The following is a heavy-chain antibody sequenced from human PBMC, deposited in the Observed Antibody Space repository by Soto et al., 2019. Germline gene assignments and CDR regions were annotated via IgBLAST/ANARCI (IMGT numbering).Heavy chain of an antibody. CDR3: AMVDVYVTPSPQDV. J-gene: IGHJ6*02. Sequence: QVQLVQSGAEVKNPGASVKVSCKAYGYTFTRYGIGWARQAPGQGLEWMGWINTYNGNTNYAQNVQGRVTMTTDTSTSTAYMELRRLRSNDTAIYYCAMVDVYVTPSPQDVWGQGTTVIVSS. CDR2: INTYNGNT. CDR1: GYTFTRYG. D-gene: IGHD3-16*01. V-gene: IGHV1-18*01.